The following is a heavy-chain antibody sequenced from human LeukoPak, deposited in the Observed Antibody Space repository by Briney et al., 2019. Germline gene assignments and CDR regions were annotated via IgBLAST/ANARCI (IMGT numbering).Heavy chain of an antibody. V-gene: IGHV3-30*02. Sequence: PGGSLRLSCAASGFTFSSYGMNWVRQAPGKGLEWVAFIRYNGSNKYYADSVKGRFTISRDNSKNTLYLQMNSLRAEDTAVYYCAKDPDPSGSYEYYYYYMDVWGKGTTVTVSS. CDR2: IRYNGSNK. D-gene: IGHD1-26*01. CDR1: GFTFSSYG. CDR3: AKDPDPSGSYEYYYYYMDV. J-gene: IGHJ6*03.